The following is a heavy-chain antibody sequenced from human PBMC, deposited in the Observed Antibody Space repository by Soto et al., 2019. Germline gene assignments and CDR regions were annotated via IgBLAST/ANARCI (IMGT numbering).Heavy chain of an antibody. CDR1: GFTFSSYG. V-gene: IGHV3-30*18. D-gene: IGHD4-17*01. CDR2: ISYDGSNK. J-gene: IGHJ5*02. Sequence: GGSLRLSCAASGFTFSSYGMHWVRQAPGKGLERVAVISYDGSNKYYADSVKGRFTISRDNSKNTLYLQMNSLRAEDTAVYYCAKEPYGDYAPRNWFDPWGQGTLVTVSS. CDR3: AKEPYGDYAPRNWFDP.